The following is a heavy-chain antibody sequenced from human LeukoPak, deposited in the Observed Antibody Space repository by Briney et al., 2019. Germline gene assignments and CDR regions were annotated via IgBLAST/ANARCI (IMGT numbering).Heavy chain of an antibody. J-gene: IGHJ6*03. CDR2: ISSNGSTI. V-gene: IGHV3-11*04. D-gene: IGHD3-10*01. Sequence: GGSLRLSCAASGFTFSDYYMSWIRQAPGKGLEWVSYISSNGSTIYYADSVKGRFTTSRDNAKNSLYLQMNSLRAEDTAVYYCARLWISGYYYYMDVWGKGTTVTVSS. CDR3: ARLWISGYYYYMDV. CDR1: GFTFSDYY.